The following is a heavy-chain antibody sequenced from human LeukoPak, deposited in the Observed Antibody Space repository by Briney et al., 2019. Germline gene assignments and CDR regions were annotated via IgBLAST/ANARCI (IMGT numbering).Heavy chain of an antibody. CDR3: ARGSGSRSNFYYYGMDV. CDR1: GFTFSSYG. CDR2: IWYDGSNK. J-gene: IGHJ6*02. V-gene: IGHV3-33*01. D-gene: IGHD3-10*01. Sequence: GGSLRLSCAASGFTFSSYGIHWVRQAPGKGLEWGALIWYDGSNKYYADSVKRRFTIPRDNSKNTLYLQMNSLKAEDTAVYYCARGSGSRSNFYYYGMDVWGQGTTVTVSS.